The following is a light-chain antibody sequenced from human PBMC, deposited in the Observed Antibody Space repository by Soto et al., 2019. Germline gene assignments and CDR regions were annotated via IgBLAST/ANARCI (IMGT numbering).Light chain of an antibody. CDR3: LQDHNCPLT. CDR1: QGIGNA. J-gene: IGKJ1*01. Sequence: ALQMTQSPSSLSASEGNRVTISYRASQGIGNALGWYQQKPGKPPKVLIYGASNLQSGVPPRFSGSGSGTDFTLAISSLQPEESATYYCLQDHNCPLTYGQGTKVDIK. V-gene: IGKV1-6*01. CDR2: GAS.